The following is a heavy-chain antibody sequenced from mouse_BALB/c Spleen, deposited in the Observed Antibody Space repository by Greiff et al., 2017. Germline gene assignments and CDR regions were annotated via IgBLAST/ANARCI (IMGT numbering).Heavy chain of an antibody. Sequence: VQLQESGAELVRPGASVTLSCKASGYTFTDYEMHWVKQTPVHGLEWIGAIDPDASGTAYNQKFKGKATLTVDKSSSTAYMQLSSLTSEDSAVYYCARTGDYDGFDDWGQGTTRTVSS. CDR3: ARTGDYDGFDD. CDR2: IDPDASGT. D-gene: IGHD2-4*01. V-gene: IGHV1-15*01. CDR1: GYTFTDYE. J-gene: IGHJ2*01.